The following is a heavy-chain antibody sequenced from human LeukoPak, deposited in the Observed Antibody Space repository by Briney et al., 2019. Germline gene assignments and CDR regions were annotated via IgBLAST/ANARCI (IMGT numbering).Heavy chain of an antibody. CDR3: ARGSRGYSGYDYDYYYYYYMDV. D-gene: IGHD5-12*01. V-gene: IGHV3-72*01. J-gene: IGHJ6*03. Sequence: PGGPLRLSCAASGFTFSDHYMDWVRQAPGKGLEWVGRTRNKANSYTTEYAASVKGRFTISRDDSKNSLYLQMNSLKTEDTAVYYCARGSRGYSGYDYDYYYYYYMDVWGKGTTVTVSS. CDR2: TRNKANSYTT. CDR1: GFTFSDHY.